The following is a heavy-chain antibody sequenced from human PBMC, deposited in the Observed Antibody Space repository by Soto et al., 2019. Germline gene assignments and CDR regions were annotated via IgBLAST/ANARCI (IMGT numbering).Heavy chain of an antibody. J-gene: IGHJ4*02. D-gene: IGHD6-19*01. CDR3: ARDLGGWPDY. CDR2: INAGNGNT. Sequence: QVQLVQSGAEVKKPGASVKVSCKASGYTFTSYAIHWVRQAPGQRLEWMGWINAGNGNTKYSQKFQDRVTITRDTSASTAYMELXXLXXXXXXXXXXARDLGGWPDYWGQGTLVTVSS. V-gene: IGHV1-3*01. CDR1: GYTFTSYA.